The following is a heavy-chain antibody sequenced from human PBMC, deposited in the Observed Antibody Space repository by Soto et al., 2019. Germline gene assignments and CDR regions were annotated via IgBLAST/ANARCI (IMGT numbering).Heavy chain of an antibody. V-gene: IGHV4-39*01. D-gene: IGHD6-13*01. J-gene: IGHJ4*02. CDR3: ARLDSSNWKFDY. Sequence: SETLSLTCTVSGGSINNSSYFWGWIRQPPGKGLEWIGSIYYSGNTYYIPPLKSRVTMSVDTSKNQFSLELSSVTAADTALYFCARLDSSNWKFDYWGQGTLVTVSS. CDR1: GGSINNSSYF. CDR2: IYYSGNT.